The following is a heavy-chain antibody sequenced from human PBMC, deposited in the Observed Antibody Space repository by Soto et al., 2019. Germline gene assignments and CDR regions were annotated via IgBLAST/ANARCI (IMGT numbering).Heavy chain of an antibody. CDR3: AKATATSGGASEI. CDR1: GFICSSYD. CDR2: ILVGGST. D-gene: IGHD1-1*01. Sequence: GGSLRLSCAVSGFICSSYDMSWVRQAPGKGLEWVSTILVGGSTHYEDAVKGRFTISRDTSKNTVYLQMNSLTAGDTAVYYCAKATATSGGASEIYGQGTMVTVSS. V-gene: IGHV3-23*01. J-gene: IGHJ3*02.